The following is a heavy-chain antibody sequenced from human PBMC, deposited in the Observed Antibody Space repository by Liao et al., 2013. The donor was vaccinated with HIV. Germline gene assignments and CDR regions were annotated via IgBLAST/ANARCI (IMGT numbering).Heavy chain of an antibody. Sequence: QLQLQESGPGLVKPSETLSLTCTVSGGSISSSSHYWGWIRQPPGKGLEWIGSLYYSGNTYYNPSLKSRVTISVDTSKNQFSLKLSSVTAADTAVYYCARDELELPHYYYYYYMTSGAKGPRSPSP. CDR2: LYYSGNT. CDR3: ARDELELPHYYYYYYMTS. D-gene: IGHD1-7*01. J-gene: IGHJ6*03. V-gene: IGHV4-39*07. CDR1: GGSISSSSHY.